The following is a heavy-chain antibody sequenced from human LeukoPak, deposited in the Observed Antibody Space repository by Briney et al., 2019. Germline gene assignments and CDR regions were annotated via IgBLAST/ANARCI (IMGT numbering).Heavy chain of an antibody. V-gene: IGHV3-33*06. D-gene: IGHD5-12*01. Sequence: PGRSLRLSCAASGFTFSSYGMHWVRQAPGKGLEWVAVIWYDGSNKYYADSVKGRFTISRDNSKNTVHLQMNSLRAEDTAVYYCAKGYSGYDYAFDIWGQGTMVTVSS. CDR1: GFTFSSYG. CDR3: AKGYSGYDYAFDI. J-gene: IGHJ3*02. CDR2: IWYDGSNK.